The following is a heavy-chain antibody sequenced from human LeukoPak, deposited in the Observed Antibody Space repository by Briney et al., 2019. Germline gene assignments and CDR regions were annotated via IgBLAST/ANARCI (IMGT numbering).Heavy chain of an antibody. J-gene: IGHJ4*02. V-gene: IGHV3-23*01. CDR1: GFTFSSYA. D-gene: IGHD6-19*01. Sequence: PGGSLRLSCAASGFTFSSYAMSWVRQAPGKGLEWVSGFSGSGGSTYYADSLKGRFTISRDNSKSTLYLQMNSLRAEDTAVYYCARDLKRGYSSGRYSWGTGSSNDYWGQGTLVTVSS. CDR3: ARDLKRGYSSGRYSWGTGSSNDY. CDR2: FSGSGGST.